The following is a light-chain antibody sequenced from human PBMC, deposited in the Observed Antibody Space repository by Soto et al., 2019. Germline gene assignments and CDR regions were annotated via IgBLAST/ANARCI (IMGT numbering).Light chain of an antibody. CDR2: GAS. J-gene: IGKJ4*01. CDR3: QQYGSSPT. V-gene: IGKV3-15*01. Sequence: EIVMTQSPATLSVSPGERATLSCRASQSVSSNLAWYQQKPGQAPRLLIYGASTRATGIPARFSGSGSGTEFTLTISSLQSEDFAVHYCQQYGSSPTFGGGTKVEIK. CDR1: QSVSSN.